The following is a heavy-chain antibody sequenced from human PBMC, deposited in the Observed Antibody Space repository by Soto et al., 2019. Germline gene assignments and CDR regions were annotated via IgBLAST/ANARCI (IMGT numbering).Heavy chain of an antibody. CDR3: ARAIAVAGTGLCDY. Sequence: QVQLVQSGAEVKKPGASLKVSCKASGYTFTSYAMHWVRQAPGQRLEWMGWINAGNGNIKYSQKFQGRVTITRDTSASTAYTELSSLRSEDTAVYYCARAIAVAGTGLCDYWGQGTLVTVSS. J-gene: IGHJ4*02. V-gene: IGHV1-3*01. D-gene: IGHD6-19*01. CDR1: GYTFTSYA. CDR2: INAGNGNI.